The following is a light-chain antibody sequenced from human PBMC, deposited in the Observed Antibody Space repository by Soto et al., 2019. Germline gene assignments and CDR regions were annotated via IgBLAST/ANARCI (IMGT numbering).Light chain of an antibody. Sequence: QSALTQPPSASGSPGQSVTISCTGTSSDIGGYNFVSWYQHHPGKAPKLMIYDVSKRPSGVPDRFSGSKSGNTASLTVSGLQAEDEDDYFGGSYAGINNFIFGGGTKLTVL. CDR3: GSYAGINNFI. J-gene: IGLJ2*01. CDR1: SSDIGGYNF. V-gene: IGLV2-8*01. CDR2: DVS.